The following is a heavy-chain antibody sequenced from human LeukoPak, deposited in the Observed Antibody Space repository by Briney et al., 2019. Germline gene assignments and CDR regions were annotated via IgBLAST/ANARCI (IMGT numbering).Heavy chain of an antibody. CDR2: ISYDGSNK. CDR1: GFTLSSYV. CDR3: ARDVDYANPRHDY. J-gene: IGHJ4*02. Sequence: GGSLRLSCAASGFTLSSYVMHWVRQAPGKGLEWVAVISYDGSNKYYADSVKGRFTISRDNAKNSLYLQMNSLRAEDTAVYYCARDVDYANPRHDYWGQGTLVTVSS. V-gene: IGHV3-30*04. D-gene: IGHD4/OR15-4a*01.